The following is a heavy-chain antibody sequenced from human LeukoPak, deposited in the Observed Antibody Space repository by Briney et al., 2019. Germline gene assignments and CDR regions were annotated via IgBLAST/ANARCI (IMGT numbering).Heavy chain of an antibody. CDR1: GFTFSNAW. D-gene: IGHD3-9*01. V-gene: IGHV3-11*01. CDR3: ARGQPIAIAGYFNL. CDR2: IDTTGRTT. Sequence: GGSLRLSCAASGFTFSNAWMSWVRQAPGKGPEWVSYIDTTGRTTYYADSVKGRFTFSRDNAKNSLFLQMNSLKVEDTAVYYCARGQPIAIAGYFNLWGQGILVTVSS. J-gene: IGHJ4*02.